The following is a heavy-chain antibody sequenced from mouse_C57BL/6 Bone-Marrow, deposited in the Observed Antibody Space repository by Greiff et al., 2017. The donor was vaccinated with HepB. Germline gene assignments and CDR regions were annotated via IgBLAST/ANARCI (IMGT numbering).Heavy chain of an antibody. CDR2: IDPSDSET. CDR3: ARKYHWYFDV. Sequence: QVHVKQPGAELVRPGSSVKLSCKASGYTFTSYWMHWVKQRPIQGLEWIGNIDPSDSETHYNQKFKDKATLTVDKSSSTAYMQLSSLTSEDSAVYYCARKYHWYFDVWGTGTTVTVSS. V-gene: IGHV1-52*01. CDR1: GYTFTSYW. J-gene: IGHJ1*03. D-gene: IGHD2-10*02.